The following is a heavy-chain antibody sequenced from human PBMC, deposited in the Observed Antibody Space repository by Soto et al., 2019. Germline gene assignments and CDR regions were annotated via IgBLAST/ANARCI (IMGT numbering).Heavy chain of an antibody. CDR2: IYYSGST. CDR1: GGSISSGGYY. Sequence: PSETLSLTCTVSGGSISSGGYYWSWIRQHPGKGLEWIGYIYYSGSTYYNPSLKSRVTISVDTSKNQFSLKLGSVTAADTAVYYCARLYCSGGSCYSGFDPWGQGTLVTVSS. D-gene: IGHD2-15*01. CDR3: ARLYCSGGSCYSGFDP. J-gene: IGHJ5*02. V-gene: IGHV4-31*03.